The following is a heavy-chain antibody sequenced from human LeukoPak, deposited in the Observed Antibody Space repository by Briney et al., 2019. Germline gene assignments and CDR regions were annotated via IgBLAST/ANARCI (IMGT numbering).Heavy chain of an antibody. Sequence: GGSMTLSCALSALTVSNVAMRWARQPPGGGLEWDSAIMTDGADQKYTDFVAECLTISRDTSMNTVFLQMNTVRADDTAIYYCVRHSDCSRWGHPYFHYMDVWGKGTTVTVSS. CDR3: VRHSDCSRWGHPYFHYMDV. D-gene: IGHD6-13*01. CDR2: IMTDGADQ. CDR1: ALTVSNVA. V-gene: IGHV3-23*01. J-gene: IGHJ6*03.